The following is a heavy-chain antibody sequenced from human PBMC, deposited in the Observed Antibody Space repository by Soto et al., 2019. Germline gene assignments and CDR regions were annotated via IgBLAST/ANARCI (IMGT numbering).Heavy chain of an antibody. J-gene: IGHJ6*02. CDR1: GDSVSSNSAA. CDR3: RKGKGATPYYYGMDG. D-gene: IGHD2-15*01. Sequence: SQTLSLTCAISGDSVSSNSAAWNWIRQSPSRGLEWLGRAYYRSQWYYDSAVSVRSRITVIPDTSKNQFSLQLNSVTPEDTAVYSCRKGKGATPYYYGMDGWGQGTTVTVSS. CDR2: AYYRSQWYY. V-gene: IGHV6-1*01.